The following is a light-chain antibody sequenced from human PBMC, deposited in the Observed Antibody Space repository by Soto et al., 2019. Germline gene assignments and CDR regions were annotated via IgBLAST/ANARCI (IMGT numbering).Light chain of an antibody. CDR3: QQRSNWPPQIT. CDR2: DAS. CDR1: QSVSSY. Sequence: EIVLTQSPSTLSLSPGERATLSCRASQSVSSYLAWYQQKPGQDPRLLIYDASNRATCIPARFSGSSSETDFTLTISSQEPEDFAVYYCQQRSNWPPQITVAQGTRLELK. V-gene: IGKV3-11*01. J-gene: IGKJ5*01.